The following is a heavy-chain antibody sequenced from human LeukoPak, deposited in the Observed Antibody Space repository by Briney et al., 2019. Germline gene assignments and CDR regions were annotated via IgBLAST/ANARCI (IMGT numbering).Heavy chain of an antibody. D-gene: IGHD6-19*01. CDR2: INHSGST. V-gene: IGHV4-34*01. Sequence: SETLSLTCAVYGGSFSGYYWSWIRQPPGKGLEWIGEINHSGSTNYNPSLKSRVTISVDTSKNQFSLKLSSVTAADTAVYHCARGPDSSGWYYFDYWGQGTLVTVS. CDR1: GGSFSGYY. CDR3: ARGPDSSGWYYFDY. J-gene: IGHJ4*02.